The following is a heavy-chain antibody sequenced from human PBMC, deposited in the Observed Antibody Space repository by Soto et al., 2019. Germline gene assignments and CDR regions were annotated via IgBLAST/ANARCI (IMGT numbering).Heavy chain of an antibody. CDR1: GFTFSSYG. D-gene: IGHD2-15*01. CDR3: AKDIFSVGKGALYV. CDR2: IWYDGSNK. V-gene: IGHV3-33*06. J-gene: IGHJ6*04. Sequence: PGGSLRLSCAASGFTFSSYGMHWVRQAPGKGLEWVAVIWYDGSNKYYADSVKGRFSISRDNSQNTLYLQMNGLRAEDTAVYYCAKDIFSVGKGALYVWGKGTTVTVSS.